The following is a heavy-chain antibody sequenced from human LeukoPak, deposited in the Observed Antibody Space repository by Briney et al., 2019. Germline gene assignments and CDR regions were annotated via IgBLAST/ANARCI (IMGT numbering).Heavy chain of an antibody. CDR1: AFTVSSNF. Sequence: PWGSLRLSCAASAFTVSSNFMSWVRQAPGKGLEWVSVIHSGGSTYYADSVKGRFTISRDNSKNTLYLQMNSLRVEDTAVYYCAKGSMGRCSGNSCYSVYWGQGTLVTVSS. D-gene: IGHD5-12*01. CDR3: AKGSMGRCSGNSCYSVY. CDR2: IHSGGST. J-gene: IGHJ4*02. V-gene: IGHV3-66*02.